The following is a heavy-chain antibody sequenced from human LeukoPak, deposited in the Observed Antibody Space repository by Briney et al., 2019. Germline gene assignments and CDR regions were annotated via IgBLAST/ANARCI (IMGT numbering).Heavy chain of an antibody. Sequence: TSETLSLTCTVSGGSISSYYWSWIRQPPGKGLEWIGYIYYSGSTNYNPSLKSRVTISVDTSKNQFSLKLSSVTAADTAVYYCARRLSGWGVNWFDPWGQGTLVTVSS. J-gene: IGHJ5*02. CDR1: GGSISSYY. CDR3: ARRLSGWGVNWFDP. D-gene: IGHD6-19*01. CDR2: IYYSGST. V-gene: IGHV4-59*08.